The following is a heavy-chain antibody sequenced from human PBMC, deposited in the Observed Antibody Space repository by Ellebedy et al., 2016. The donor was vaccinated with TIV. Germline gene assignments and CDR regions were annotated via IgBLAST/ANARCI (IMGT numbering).Heavy chain of an antibody. Sequence: GESLKISCAASGFTFSDYYMTWIRQAPGRGLEWVSDIDWIGRDTQYADSVKGRFTISRDNAKNSLHLQTSSLRDEDTAVYYCARNREGATLRDAFDLWGQGTMVTVSS. V-gene: IGHV3-11*06. D-gene: IGHD1-26*01. CDR2: IDWIGRDT. J-gene: IGHJ3*01. CDR3: ARNREGATLRDAFDL. CDR1: GFTFSDYY.